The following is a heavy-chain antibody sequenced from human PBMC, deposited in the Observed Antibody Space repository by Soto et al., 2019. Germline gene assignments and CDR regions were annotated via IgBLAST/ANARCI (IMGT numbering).Heavy chain of an antibody. Sequence: GGSLRLSCAASGFTFSNFAMSWVRQAPGKGLQWVSTINESGGRTYYADSVKGRFTISRDNSKNTLYLQMNSLRAEDTAVYYCAKDLVVDGYNQDGYFDYWGQGTLVTVSS. CDR1: GFTFSNFA. J-gene: IGHJ4*02. D-gene: IGHD2-2*01. CDR3: AKDLVVDGYNQDGYFDY. V-gene: IGHV3-23*01. CDR2: INESGGRT.